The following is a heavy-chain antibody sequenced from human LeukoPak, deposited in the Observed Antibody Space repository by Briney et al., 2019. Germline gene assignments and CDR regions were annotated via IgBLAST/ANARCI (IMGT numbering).Heavy chain of an antibody. D-gene: IGHD4-11*01. CDR2: LFHNGYS. CDR3: ASRYDYSNYIDY. J-gene: IGHJ4*02. Sequence: LETLSLTCSVSGVSIRSSNYYWVWIRQPPGRGLEWIGTLFHNGYSQYNPSLNSRVSISADMSKNHFSMKLSSVTAADTAVYYCASRYDYSNYIDYWGQGTLVTVSS. CDR1: GVSIRSSNYY. V-gene: IGHV4-39*02.